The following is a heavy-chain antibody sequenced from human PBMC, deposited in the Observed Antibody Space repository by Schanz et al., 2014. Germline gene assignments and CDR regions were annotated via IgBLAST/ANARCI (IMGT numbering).Heavy chain of an antibody. Sequence: QGLLVQSGGEVKKPGASVKISCQASGYTFSNYGISWVRQAPGQGLEWMGRINPNSGGTNYAQKFQGRVTMTRDTSISTAYMEMSRLISDDTAVYYCAREMLDIVATMDDDAFDIWGQGTMVTVSS. V-gene: IGHV1-2*06. J-gene: IGHJ3*02. CDR2: INPNSGGT. D-gene: IGHD5-12*01. CDR1: GYTFSNYG. CDR3: AREMLDIVATMDDDAFDI.